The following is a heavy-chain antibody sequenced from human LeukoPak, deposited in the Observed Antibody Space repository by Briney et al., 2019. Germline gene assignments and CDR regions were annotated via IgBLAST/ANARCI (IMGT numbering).Heavy chain of an antibody. CDR3: ANEAHRHLDLHN. Sequence: PGGSLRLSCAASGFTLRHFAMHWVRQAPGKGLEWVSGIASDGDTFYADAVKGRFTISRDISENTLHLQMNSLRADDTALYFCANEAHRHLDLHNWGQGTLVTVSA. CDR2: IASDGDT. V-gene: IGHV3-23*01. J-gene: IGHJ4*02. CDR1: GFTLRHFA.